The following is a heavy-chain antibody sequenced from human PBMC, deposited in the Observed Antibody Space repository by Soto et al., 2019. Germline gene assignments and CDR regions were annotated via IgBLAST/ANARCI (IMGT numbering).Heavy chain of an antibody. D-gene: IGHD2-15*01. CDR3: VRGGGGGLFDP. Sequence: EVQLVESGGGLVQPRGSLRLSCAASGFTFSSYWMSWVRQAPGKGLEWVANIKQDGSAKYYVDSVRGRFTISRDNAKNSLFLQMMSLTAEDTAIYYCVRGGGGGLFDPWGQGTMVTVSS. V-gene: IGHV3-7*01. CDR2: IKQDGSAK. CDR1: GFTFSSYW. J-gene: IGHJ5*02.